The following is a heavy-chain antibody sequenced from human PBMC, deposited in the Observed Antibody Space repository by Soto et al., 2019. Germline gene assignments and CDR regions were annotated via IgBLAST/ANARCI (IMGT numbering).Heavy chain of an antibody. Sequence: PGESLKISCKGSGYSCTSYWIGWVRQMPGKGLEWMGIIYPGDSDTRYSPSFQGQVTISADKSISTAYLQWSSLKASDTAMYYCARPSVDTAMVAALGYWGQGTLVTVSS. V-gene: IGHV5-51*01. D-gene: IGHD5-18*01. CDR2: IYPGDSDT. CDR3: ARPSVDTAMVAALGY. CDR1: GYSCTSYW. J-gene: IGHJ4*02.